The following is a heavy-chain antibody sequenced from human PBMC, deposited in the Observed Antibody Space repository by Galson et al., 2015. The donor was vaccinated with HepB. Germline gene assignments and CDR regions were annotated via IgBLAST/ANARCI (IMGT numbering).Heavy chain of an antibody. Sequence: SVKVSCKASGYTFTTYYISWVRQAPGQGLEWMGWISVYKGNTNYAQKLQGRVTMTTDTSTSTAYMELRSLRSDDTAVYYCARFYYDILTGYSGHAFDIWGQGTMVTVSS. D-gene: IGHD3-9*01. V-gene: IGHV1-18*01. CDR2: ISVYKGNT. J-gene: IGHJ3*02. CDR1: GYTFTTYY. CDR3: ARFYYDILTGYSGHAFDI.